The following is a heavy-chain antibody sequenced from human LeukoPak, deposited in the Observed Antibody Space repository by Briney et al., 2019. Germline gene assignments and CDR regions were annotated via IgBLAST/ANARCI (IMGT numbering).Heavy chain of an antibody. J-gene: IGHJ6*02. CDR3: GRAMDV. CDR1: GFTFSTYW. Sequence: GGPLRLSCAASGFTFSTYWMHWVRQAPGKGLEWVATIKQDGSEKYYVDSVKGRFTISRDNAKSSLYLQMNSLRAEDTAVYYCGRAMDVWGQGTTVTVSS. CDR2: IKQDGSEK. V-gene: IGHV3-7*04.